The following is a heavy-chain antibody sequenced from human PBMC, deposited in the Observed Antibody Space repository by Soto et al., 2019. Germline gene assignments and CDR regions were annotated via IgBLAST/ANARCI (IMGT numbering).Heavy chain of an antibody. J-gene: IGHJ4*02. CDR3: ARHMTTVGYFDY. CDR2: VYWADDN. CDR1: GFSLSTSGVG. V-gene: IGHV2-5*02. D-gene: IGHD4-17*01. Sequence: QITLKESGPTLVKPTQTLTLTCTLSGFSLSTSGVGVGWIRQPPGKALEWLALVYWADDNRYSPSLKSRLTITTDTSKNQVDLRMANMDPVDTATYYCARHMTTVGYFDYWGQGTLVTVSS.